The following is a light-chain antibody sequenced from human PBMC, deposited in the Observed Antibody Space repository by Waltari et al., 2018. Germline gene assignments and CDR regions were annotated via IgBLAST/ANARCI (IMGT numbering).Light chain of an antibody. Sequence: SSELTQDPVVSVAMGQTVRITCQGDSLRRYYASWYQQRPGQAPILVMFDKNNRPSGVPDRFSATSSGNTASLIITGAQAEDEADYYCSSRELSGHVVFGGGTRLTVL. CDR3: SSRELSGHVV. CDR1: SLRRYY. J-gene: IGLJ2*01. CDR2: DKN. V-gene: IGLV3-19*01.